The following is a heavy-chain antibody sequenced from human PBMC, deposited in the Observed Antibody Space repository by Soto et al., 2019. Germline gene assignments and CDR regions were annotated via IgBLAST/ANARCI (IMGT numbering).Heavy chain of an antibody. J-gene: IGHJ4*02. CDR1: GFTLSSSE. CDR2: ISSSATTI. D-gene: IGHD2-8*01. CDR3: ARAHNLLGVYRLSFDY. Sequence: PGGSLRLSCAASGFTLSSSEMNWVRQAPGKGLEWVSYISSSATTIYYADSVKGRFTISRDNAKNSLYLQMNSLKAEDTAVYYCARAHNLLGVYRLSFDYWGQGTLVTVSS. V-gene: IGHV3-48*03.